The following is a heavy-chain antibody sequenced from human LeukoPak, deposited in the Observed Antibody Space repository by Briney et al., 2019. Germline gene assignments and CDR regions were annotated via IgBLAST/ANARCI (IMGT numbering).Heavy chain of an antibody. J-gene: IGHJ4*02. V-gene: IGHV4-4*07. CDR3: ARSGPRLAPDY. Sequence: SETLSLTCTVSGGSISSYYWSWVRQPAGKGLEWVGRIYTSGSTNYNPTLKSRVTMSVDTSKNQFFLKLSSVTAADMAVYYCARSGPRLAPDYWGQGTLVTVS. CDR2: IYTSGST. CDR1: GGSISSYY.